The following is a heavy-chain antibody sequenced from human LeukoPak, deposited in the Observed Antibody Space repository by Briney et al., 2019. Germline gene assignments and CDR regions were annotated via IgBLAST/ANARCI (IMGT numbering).Heavy chain of an antibody. CDR1: GGSISSYY. CDR3: ARAAAGLGEARLDP. D-gene: IGHD6-13*01. V-gene: IGHV4-59*01. CDR2: IYYSGST. Sequence: SESLSLTCTVSGGSISSYYWSWIRQPPGKGLEWIGYIYYSGSTNYNPSLKSRVTISVDTSKNQFSLKLSSVTAADTAVYYCARAAAGLGEARLDPWGQGTLVTVSS. J-gene: IGHJ5*02.